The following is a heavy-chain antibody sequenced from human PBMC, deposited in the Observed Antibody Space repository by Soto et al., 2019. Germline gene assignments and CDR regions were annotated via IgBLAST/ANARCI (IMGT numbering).Heavy chain of an antibody. Sequence: TGGSLRLSCAASGFTFSNYGMHWVRQGPGKGLEWVAIISYDGSNQYYADSVKGRFTISRDNSKNTLYLQMNSLRAEDTAMYYCAKVLGVYYDSSGPIDYWGQGTLVTVSS. CDR3: AKVLGVYYDSSGPIDY. CDR2: ISYDGSNQ. CDR1: GFTFSNYG. D-gene: IGHD3-22*01. V-gene: IGHV3-30*18. J-gene: IGHJ4*02.